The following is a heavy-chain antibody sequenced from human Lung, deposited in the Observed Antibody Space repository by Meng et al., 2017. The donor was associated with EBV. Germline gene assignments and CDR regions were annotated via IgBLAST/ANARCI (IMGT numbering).Heavy chain of an antibody. V-gene: IGHV3-11*01. D-gene: IGHD4-11*01. J-gene: IGHJ4*02. Sequence: QVQLGGLGGGLVKHVGCLRLSWTASGFTFSDDYMSWLRQAPGNGLEWVSYISSVGNMISYGDSVKGRFTISRDNAKNSLYLQMNNLRAEDTAVYYCARDVDYRADYWGQGALVTVSS. CDR1: GFTFSDDY. CDR2: ISSVGNMI. CDR3: ARDVDYRADY.